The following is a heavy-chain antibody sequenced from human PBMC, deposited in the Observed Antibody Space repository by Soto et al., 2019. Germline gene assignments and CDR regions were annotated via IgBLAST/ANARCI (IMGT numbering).Heavy chain of an antibody. CDR1: GFTFSDYV. J-gene: IGHJ1*01. D-gene: IGHD3-22*01. CDR2: IAKDGGNK. V-gene: IGHV3-30-3*01. CDR3: AREDESSGFAGTFHH. Sequence: QVQLVESGGGVVQPGRSLRLSCAASGFTFSDYVIHWVRQAPGKGLEWVAGIAKDGGNKHYADSVKGRFTISRDNSKNKMYLEVNSLRVEYTAVYYCAREDESSGFAGTFHHWGQGTLVTVSS.